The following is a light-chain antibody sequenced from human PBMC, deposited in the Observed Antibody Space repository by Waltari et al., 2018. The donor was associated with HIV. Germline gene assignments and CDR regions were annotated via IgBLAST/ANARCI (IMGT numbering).Light chain of an antibody. V-gene: IGLV3-1*01. Sequence: SYELTQPPSVSVSPGQTASITCSGDNLGDKYACWYQQRPGQSPVLVIYQDTKRPSGITERFSGSNSGNTATLTISGTQAIDEADYYCQAWDSSTVVFGGGTKLTVL. CDR3: QAWDSSTVV. J-gene: IGLJ2*01. CDR2: QDT. CDR1: NLGDKY.